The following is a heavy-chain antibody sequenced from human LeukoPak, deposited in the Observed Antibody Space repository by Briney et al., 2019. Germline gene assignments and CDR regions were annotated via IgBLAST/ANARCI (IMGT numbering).Heavy chain of an antibody. D-gene: IGHD4-17*01. Sequence: GGSLRLSCAASGFTFNGYWMSWVRQAPGKGLEWVANIKEDGSAQYYVGSVKGRFTISRDNAKNSLSLQMNSLRAEDTAVYYCARDGDYGHYFQHWGQGTLVIVSS. CDR1: GFTFNGYW. CDR3: ARDGDYGHYFQH. V-gene: IGHV3-7*01. CDR2: IKEDGSAQ. J-gene: IGHJ1*01.